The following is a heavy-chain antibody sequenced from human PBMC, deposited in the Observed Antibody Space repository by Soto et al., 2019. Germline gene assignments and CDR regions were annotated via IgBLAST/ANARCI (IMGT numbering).Heavy chain of an antibody. CDR3: VRGWGDYCGLNAF. CDR1: GYTFNTFG. V-gene: IGHV1-18*01. Sequence: ASVKVSCKASGYTFNTFGITWVRQAPGQGLEWMGCVSGYSDKRDYSRKLQDRITLTADPSTTTSYMELRSLTSDDTAVYYCVRGWGDYCGLNAFWGQRTLDTVSS. CDR2: VSGYSDKR. J-gene: IGHJ4*02. D-gene: IGHD4-17*01.